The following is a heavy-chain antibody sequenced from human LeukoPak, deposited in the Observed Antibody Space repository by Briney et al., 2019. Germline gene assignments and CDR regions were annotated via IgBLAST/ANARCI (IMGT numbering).Heavy chain of an antibody. Sequence: GASVKVSCKASGYTFTSYGISWVRQAPEQGLEWMGWISAYNGNTNYAQKLQGRVTMTTDTSTSTAYMELRSLRSDDTAVYYCARDYDILTGPSRPDYWGQGTLVTVSS. CDR2: ISAYNGNT. D-gene: IGHD3-9*01. J-gene: IGHJ4*02. CDR3: ARDYDILTGPSRPDY. CDR1: GYTFTSYG. V-gene: IGHV1-18*04.